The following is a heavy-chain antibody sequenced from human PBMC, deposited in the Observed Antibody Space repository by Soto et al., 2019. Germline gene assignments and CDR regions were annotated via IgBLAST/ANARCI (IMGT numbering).Heavy chain of an antibody. CDR3: ARIYCSGGSCYHDS. J-gene: IGHJ4*02. CDR1: GDSVSNYNYY. CDR2: IYYSGSP. V-gene: IGHV4-61*01. D-gene: IGHD2-15*01. Sequence: QVQLQESGPGLVKPSETLSLTCTISGDSVSNYNYYWSWIRQSPGKGLEWVAYIYYSGSPNYNPSLKNRVTISVDTSKNQFALKLSFLTAADAALYSCARIYCSGGSCYHDSWGQGTLVTVSS.